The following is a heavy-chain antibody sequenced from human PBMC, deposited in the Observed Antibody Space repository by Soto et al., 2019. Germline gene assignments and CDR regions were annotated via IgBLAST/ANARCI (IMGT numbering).Heavy chain of an antibody. Sequence: QVQLQESGPGLVKPSGTLSLTCAVSGGSIISSNWWSWVRQPPGKGLEWIGEIYRSGNTNYNPSLKSQVTISVDNSKNQFSLRLTSVTAADTAVYYCARERGDQWLATSYYFDYWGQGTLVTVSS. J-gene: IGHJ4*02. CDR2: IYRSGNT. V-gene: IGHV4-4*02. CDR3: ARERGDQWLATSYYFDY. D-gene: IGHD6-19*01. CDR1: GGSIISSNW.